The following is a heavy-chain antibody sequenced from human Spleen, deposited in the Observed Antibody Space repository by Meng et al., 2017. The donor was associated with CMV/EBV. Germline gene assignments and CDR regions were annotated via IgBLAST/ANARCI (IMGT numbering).Heavy chain of an antibody. V-gene: IGHV3-23*01. Sequence: GGSLRLSCAAAGFTFSNYAVTWVRQAPGKGLEWVSRTSGSGVRTYHAGSVKGRFTVPRDNSKNTPYLQINSQRAEDTAVYYCAKLPGSSPGWGWFDPWGQGTLVTVSS. J-gene: IGHJ5*02. CDR1: GFTFSNYA. D-gene: IGHD2-2*01. CDR2: TSGSGVRT. CDR3: AKLPGSSPGWGWFDP.